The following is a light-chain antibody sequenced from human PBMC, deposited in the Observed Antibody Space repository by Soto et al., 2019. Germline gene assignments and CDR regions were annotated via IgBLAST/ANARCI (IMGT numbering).Light chain of an antibody. CDR2: GAS. CDR3: QQYGSSPTT. J-gene: IGKJ4*01. Sequence: EIVLTQSPGTLSLAPGERATLSCRASQSVSSSYLAWYQQKPGQAPRLLIYGASSRATGIPDRFSGSGSGTHFTLTISRLEPEDFAVYYCQQYGSSPTTFCGGAKVEIK. V-gene: IGKV3-20*01. CDR1: QSVSSSY.